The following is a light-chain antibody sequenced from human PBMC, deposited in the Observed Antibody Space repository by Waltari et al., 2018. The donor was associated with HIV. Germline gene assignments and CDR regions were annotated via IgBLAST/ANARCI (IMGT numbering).Light chain of an antibody. CDR3: EAWDDSLNGVV. J-gene: IGLJ2*01. V-gene: IGLV1-44*01. CDR2: NNN. Sequence: QSVLTQPPSASGTPGQRVTIPCSGSRSNIGSNSVNWFQQLPGTAPKRFIDNNNRRPSGVPYLFSASKSGTSASLAISGLQSEDEADYYCEAWDDSLNGVVFGGGTKLTVL. CDR1: RSNIGSNS.